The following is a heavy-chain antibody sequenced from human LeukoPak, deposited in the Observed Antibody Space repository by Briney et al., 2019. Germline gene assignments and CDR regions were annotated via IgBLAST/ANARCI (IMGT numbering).Heavy chain of an antibody. CDR2: ISTGGVT. D-gene: IGHD5-18*01. V-gene: IGHV3-23*01. CDR3: AKDLNNYGTTPLDY. J-gene: IGHJ4*02. Sequence: GGPLRLSCAAPGFTFSTYAMNWVRQAPGKGLEGVSSISTGGVTYLADSVKGRFTISRDISKNTLYLQMNSLRAEDTAVYYCAKDLNNYGTTPLDYWGQGTLVTVSS. CDR1: GFTFSTYA.